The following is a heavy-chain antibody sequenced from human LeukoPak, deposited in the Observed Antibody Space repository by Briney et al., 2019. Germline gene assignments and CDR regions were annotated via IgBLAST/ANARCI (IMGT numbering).Heavy chain of an antibody. CDR2: ISSSGSTI. Sequence: PGGSLRLSCAASGFTFSDYYMSWIRQAPGKGLEWVSYISSSGSTIYYADSVKGRFTISRDNAKNSLYLQMNSLRAEDTAVYYCARDRQKQYSNYERAGLLWFDPWGQGTLVTVSS. CDR1: GFTFSDYY. CDR3: ARDRQKQYSNYERAGLLWFDP. D-gene: IGHD4-11*01. V-gene: IGHV3-11*01. J-gene: IGHJ5*02.